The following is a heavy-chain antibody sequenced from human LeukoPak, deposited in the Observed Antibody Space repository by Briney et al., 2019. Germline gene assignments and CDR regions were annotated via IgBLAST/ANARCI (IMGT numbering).Heavy chain of an antibody. J-gene: IGHJ6*03. CDR2: IYYSGST. Sequence: PSETLSLTCTVSGGSISSYYWDWVRQPPGKGLEWIGYIYYSGSTSYNPSLQSRVTISIDTSKNQFSLKLSSVTAADTAVYYCARGREGEDYYYYYMDVWGKGTTITVSS. D-gene: IGHD3-10*01. CDR3: ARGREGEDYYYYYMDV. CDR1: GGSISSYY. V-gene: IGHV4-59*01.